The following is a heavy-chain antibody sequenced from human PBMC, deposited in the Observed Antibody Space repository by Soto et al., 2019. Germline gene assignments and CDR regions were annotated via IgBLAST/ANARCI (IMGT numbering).Heavy chain of an antibody. D-gene: IGHD3-22*01. CDR1: GYTFTSYY. CDR2: INPCGGST. Sequence: GASVKVSCKASGYTFTSYYMHWVRQAPGQGPEWMGIINPCGGSTSYAQKFQGRVTMTRDTSTSTVYMELSSLRSEDTAVYYCARDRSDYYDSSGYYNEYYGMDVWG. J-gene: IGHJ6*02. CDR3: ARDRSDYYDSSGYYNEYYGMDV. V-gene: IGHV1-46*01.